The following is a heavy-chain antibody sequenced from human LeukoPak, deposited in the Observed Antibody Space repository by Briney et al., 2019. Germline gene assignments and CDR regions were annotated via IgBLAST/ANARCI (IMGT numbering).Heavy chain of an antibody. CDR2: IYYSGST. Sequence: SETLSLTCTVSGGSISSGGYYWSWIRQHPGKGLEWIGYIYYSGSTNYNPSLKSRVTMSVDKSKNQFSLKLSSVTAADTAVYYCARTEAFCSDTSCSNWFDPWGQGTLVTVSS. V-gene: IGHV4-31*09. J-gene: IGHJ5*02. CDR1: GGSISSGGYY. D-gene: IGHD2-2*01. CDR3: ARTEAFCSDTSCSNWFDP.